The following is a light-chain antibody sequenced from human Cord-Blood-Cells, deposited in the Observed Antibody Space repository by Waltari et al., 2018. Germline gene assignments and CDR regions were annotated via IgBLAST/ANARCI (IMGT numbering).Light chain of an antibody. J-gene: IGKJ2*03. V-gene: IGKV1-33*01. CDR1: QDISNY. Sequence: DIQMNQSPSSLSASVGDSVTITCQASQDISNYLNWYQQKPGKAHKLLIYDASNLETGVPSRFSGSGSGTDFTFTIISLQPEDIATYYCQQYDNLPYSFGQGTKLEIK. CDR2: DAS. CDR3: QQYDNLPYS.